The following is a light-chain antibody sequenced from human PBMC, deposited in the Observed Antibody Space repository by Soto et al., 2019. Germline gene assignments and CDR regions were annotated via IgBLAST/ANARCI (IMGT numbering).Light chain of an antibody. Sequence: EIVLTQSPGILSLSPGERATLSCRASQSVRTSYVAWHQQKVGQAPRLLIYGASSRATGIPDRFSGSGSGTHFTLTISRLEPEDFAVYYCQQYGSSPLTFGGGTKVDIK. V-gene: IGKV3-20*01. CDR3: QQYGSSPLT. CDR1: QSVRTSY. CDR2: GAS. J-gene: IGKJ4*01.